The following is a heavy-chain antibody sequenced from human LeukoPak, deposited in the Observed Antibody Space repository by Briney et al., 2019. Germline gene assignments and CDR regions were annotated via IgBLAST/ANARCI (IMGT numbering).Heavy chain of an antibody. CDR3: ARDCNYGSSCGTPSLFDY. CDR1: GGTFSSHA. V-gene: IGHV1-69*05. CDR2: IIPIFGTA. J-gene: IGHJ4*02. D-gene: IGHD6-13*01. Sequence: GASVKVSCKASGGTFSSHAISWVRQAPGQGLEWMGRIIPIFGTANYAQKFQGRVTITTDESTSTAYMELSNLRSEDTAVYYCARDCNYGSSCGTPSLFDYWGQGTLVTVSS.